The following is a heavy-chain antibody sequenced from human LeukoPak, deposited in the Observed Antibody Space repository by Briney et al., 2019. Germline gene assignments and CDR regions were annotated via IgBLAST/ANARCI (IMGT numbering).Heavy chain of an antibody. CDR1: GGSFSGYY. J-gene: IGHJ5*02. CDR2: INHSGST. D-gene: IGHD3-10*01. V-gene: IGHV4-34*01. Sequence: SETLSLTCAVYGGSFSGYYWSWIRQPPGKGLEWIGEINHSGSTNYNPSLKSRVTISVDTSKNQFSLKLSSVTAADTAVYYCARGPDYYGSGSYYWGFVRFDPWGQGTLVTVSS. CDR3: ARGPDYYGSGSYYWGFVRFDP.